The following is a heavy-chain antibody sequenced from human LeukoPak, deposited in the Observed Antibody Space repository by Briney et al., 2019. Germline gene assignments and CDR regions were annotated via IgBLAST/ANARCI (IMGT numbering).Heavy chain of an antibody. CDR2: IYYSGST. CDR3: ARSDYDFWSGYYSNWFDP. V-gene: IGHV4-31*03. CDR1: VGSISSGGYY. Sequence: PSQTLSLPCTVSVGSISSGGYYWSWIRQHPGKGLEWIGYIYYSGSTYYNPSLKSRVNISVDTSKNQFSLKLSSVTAADTAVYYCARSDYDFWSGYYSNWFDPWGQGTLVNVSS. J-gene: IGHJ5*02. D-gene: IGHD3-3*01.